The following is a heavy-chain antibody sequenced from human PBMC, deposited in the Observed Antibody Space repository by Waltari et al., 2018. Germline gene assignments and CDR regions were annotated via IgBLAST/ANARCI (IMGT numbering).Heavy chain of an antibody. D-gene: IGHD6-19*01. CDR2: INPNSGGT. J-gene: IGHJ6*03. CDR3: ARGSGIAVAGYYYYYYMDV. Sequence: QVQLVQSGAEVKKPGASVKVSCKASGYTFTGYYMHWVRPAPGQGLEWRGRINPNSGGTNYAQKFQGRVTMTRDTSISTVYMELSRLRSDDTAVYYCARGSGIAVAGYYYYYYMDVWGKGTTVTVSS. V-gene: IGHV1-2*06. CDR1: GYTFTGYY.